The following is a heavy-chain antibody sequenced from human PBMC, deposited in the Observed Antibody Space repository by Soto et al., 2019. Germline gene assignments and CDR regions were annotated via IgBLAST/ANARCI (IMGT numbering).Heavy chain of an antibody. CDR1: GGTFSSYA. D-gene: IGHD3-10*01. V-gene: IGHV1-69*13. Sequence: ASVKVSCKASGGTFSSYAISWVRQAPGQGLEWMGVIIPIFGTANYAQKFQGRVTITADESTSTAYMELSSLRSEDTAVYYCARVGITMVRGVISPPYYYYGMDVWGQGTTVTVS. CDR3: ARVGITMVRGVISPPYYYYGMDV. J-gene: IGHJ6*02. CDR2: IIPIFGTA.